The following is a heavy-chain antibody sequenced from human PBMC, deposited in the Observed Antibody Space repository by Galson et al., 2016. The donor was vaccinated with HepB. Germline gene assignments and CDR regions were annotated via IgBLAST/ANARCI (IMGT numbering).Heavy chain of an antibody. D-gene: IGHD3-3*01. J-gene: IGHJ5*02. CDR3: ASASPHYGFWSAYGGGWFHR. CDR1: GYTFTTSG. Sequence: SLKVSCKASGYTFTTSGIIWVRQAPGQGPEWMGWISAYNGDTQYEQEFKGRVTMTTDTSTTTAQMGLRSLRSDDPAVYYCASASPHYGFWSAYGGGWFHRWGQGTLVTVSS. CDR2: ISAYNGDT. V-gene: IGHV1-18*04.